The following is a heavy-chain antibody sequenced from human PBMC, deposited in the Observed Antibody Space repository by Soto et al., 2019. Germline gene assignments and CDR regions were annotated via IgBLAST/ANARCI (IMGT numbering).Heavy chain of an antibody. CDR2: ISGSGGST. V-gene: IGHV3-23*01. CDR1: GFTFSSYA. D-gene: IGHD6-6*01. J-gene: IGHJ1*01. CDR3: AKDMYSSSNAEYFQH. Sequence: GGSLRLSCAASGFTFSSYAMSWVRQAPGKGLEWVSAISGSGGSTYYADSVKGRFTISRDNSKNTLYLQMNSLRAEDTAVYYCAKDMYSSSNAEYFQHWGQGTLVTVSS.